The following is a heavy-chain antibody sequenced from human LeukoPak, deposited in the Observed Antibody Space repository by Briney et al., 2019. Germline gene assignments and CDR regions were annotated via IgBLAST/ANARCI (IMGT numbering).Heavy chain of an antibody. CDR3: ARHRSPRIAAAGRVLDV. Sequence: SETLSLTCTVSGGSISSYYWSWIRQPPGKGLEWIGYIYYSGSTNYNPSLKSRVTISVDTSKNQFSLKLSSVTAADTAVYYCARHRSPRIAAAGRVLDVWGQGTTVTVSS. J-gene: IGHJ6*02. CDR1: GGSISSYY. CDR2: IYYSGST. V-gene: IGHV4-59*08. D-gene: IGHD6-13*01.